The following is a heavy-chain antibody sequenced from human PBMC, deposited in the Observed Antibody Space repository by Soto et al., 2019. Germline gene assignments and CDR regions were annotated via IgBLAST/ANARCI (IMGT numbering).Heavy chain of an antibody. D-gene: IGHD5-12*01. CDR1: GFTFSRFA. CDR3: AKRTGVLATTGGAFDV. Sequence: DVELLESGGGLVQPGGSLRLSCAASGFTFSRFAMSWVRQAPGKGLERVSTISGSGADSYGSDSVKGRFIISRDNSKNTLSLQMNDLKVEDTAIYYCAKRTGVLATTGGAFDVWGQGTMVTVSS. V-gene: IGHV3-23*01. CDR2: ISGSGADS. J-gene: IGHJ3*01.